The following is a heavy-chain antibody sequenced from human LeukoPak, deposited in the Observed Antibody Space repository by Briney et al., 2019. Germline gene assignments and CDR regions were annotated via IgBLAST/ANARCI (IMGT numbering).Heavy chain of an antibody. V-gene: IGHV3-48*03. CDR2: ISSSGSPI. CDR3: ARDRSGWPEFDY. CDR1: GFTFSRFE. Sequence: GGSLRLSCAASGFTFSRFEMNWVRQAPGKGREGVSYISSSGSPIYYADSVKGRFTISRDNAKNSLYLQMNSLRAEDTAVYYCARDRSGWPEFDYWGQGTLVTVSS. D-gene: IGHD6-19*01. J-gene: IGHJ4*02.